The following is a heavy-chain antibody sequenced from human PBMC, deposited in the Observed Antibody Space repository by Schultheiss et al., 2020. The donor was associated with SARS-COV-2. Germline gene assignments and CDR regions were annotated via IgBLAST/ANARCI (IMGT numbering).Heavy chain of an antibody. D-gene: IGHD6-13*01. CDR2: IYYSGST. Sequence: SETLSLTCAVYGGSFSGYYWSWIRQPPGKGLEWIGYIYYSGSTYYNPSLKSRVTISVDTSKNQFSLKLSSVTAADTAVYYCARSGLRGSSSWYGYCGQGTLVTVSS. CDR1: GGSFSGYY. J-gene: IGHJ4*02. CDR3: ARSGLRGSSSWYGY. V-gene: IGHV4-34*01.